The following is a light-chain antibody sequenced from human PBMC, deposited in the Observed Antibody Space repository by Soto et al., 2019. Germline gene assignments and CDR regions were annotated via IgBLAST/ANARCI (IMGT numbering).Light chain of an antibody. V-gene: IGKV3-20*01. CDR1: QSLRSNF. J-gene: IGKJ5*01. Sequence: EIVLTQSPGTLSVSPGERATLSCTASQSLRSNFLAWYQQKPGQAPRLLIYDASSRTAGIPDRFSGSRSGTDFTLTISRLEPEDFAVYYCQQYGSAITFGQGTRLEIK. CDR3: QQYGSAIT. CDR2: DAS.